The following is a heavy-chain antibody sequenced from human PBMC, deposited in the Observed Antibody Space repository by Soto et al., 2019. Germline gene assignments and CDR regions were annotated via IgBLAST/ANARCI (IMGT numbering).Heavy chain of an antibody. J-gene: IGHJ5*02. D-gene: IGHD3-3*01. Sequence: SVKVSCKASGGTFSSYAISWVRQAPGQGLEWMGGIIPIFGRANYAQKFQGRVTITADTSISTAYMELSRLRSEDTAVYYCARGPHGDPPNLFDPWGQGTLVTVSS. CDR1: GGTFSSYA. V-gene: IGHV1-69*06. CDR2: IIPIFGRA. CDR3: ARGPHGDPPNLFDP.